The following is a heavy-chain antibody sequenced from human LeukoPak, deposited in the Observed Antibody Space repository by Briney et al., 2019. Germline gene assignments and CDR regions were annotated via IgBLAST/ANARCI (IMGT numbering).Heavy chain of an antibody. CDR2: ISSSSSYI. V-gene: IGHV3-21*01. D-gene: IGHD2-15*01. J-gene: IGHJ6*03. CDR3: ARGGPHYYYMDV. Sequence: GGSLRLSCAASGFTFSSYSMNWVRQAPGKGLEWVSSISSSSSYIYYADSVKGRFTISRDNAKNSLYLQMNSLRAEDTAVYYCARGGPHYYYMDVWGKGTTVTISS. CDR1: GFTFSSYS.